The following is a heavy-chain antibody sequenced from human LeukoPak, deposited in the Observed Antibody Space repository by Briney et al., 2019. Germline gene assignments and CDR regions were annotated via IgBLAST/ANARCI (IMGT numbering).Heavy chain of an antibody. D-gene: IGHD6-13*01. CDR1: GSTFSSYW. V-gene: IGHV3-7*04. CDR3: ARTTGIAAAASPFDY. CDR2: IKEDGSEK. J-gene: IGHJ4*02. Sequence: PGGSLRLSCAASGSTFSSYWMSWVRQAPGKGLEWVANIKEDGSEKDYVDSVKGRFTISRDNAKTSLYLQMNSLRVEDTAVYYCARTTGIAAAASPFDYWGQGTLVTVSS.